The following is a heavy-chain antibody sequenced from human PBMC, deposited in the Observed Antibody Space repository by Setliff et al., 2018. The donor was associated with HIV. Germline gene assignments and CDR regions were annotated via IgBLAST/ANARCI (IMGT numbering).Heavy chain of an antibody. J-gene: IGHJ5*02. CDR3: LRLYRGSSTKEKSDP. V-gene: IGHV4-39*07. CDR1: GGSISSSSYY. CDR2: IYYTGTT. Sequence: SETLSLTCTVSGGSISSSSYYWGWIRQPPGKGLEWIASIYYTGTTSYNPALKSRVALSVGAAKNQFSLKMTSVTAADTAVYFCLRLYRGSSTKEKSDPWGQGVLVTVSS. D-gene: IGHD2-2*01.